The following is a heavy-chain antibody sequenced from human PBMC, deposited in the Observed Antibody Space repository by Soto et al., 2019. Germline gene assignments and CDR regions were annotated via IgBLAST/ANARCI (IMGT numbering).Heavy chain of an antibody. J-gene: IGHJ4*02. V-gene: IGHV4-39*01. CDR2: IYYTGMT. D-gene: IGHD3-22*01. CDR3: ARHGYYYDSTDYYYFV. Sequence: KTSETLSLTCTVSGGSVSSTNHYWGWIRQPPGKGLEWIGDIYYTGMTRYNPSLKSRVTISVDTSKDQFSLKLSSVTAADTAVYYCARHGYYYDSTDYYYFVWGQGTLVTVSS. CDR1: GGSVSSTNHY.